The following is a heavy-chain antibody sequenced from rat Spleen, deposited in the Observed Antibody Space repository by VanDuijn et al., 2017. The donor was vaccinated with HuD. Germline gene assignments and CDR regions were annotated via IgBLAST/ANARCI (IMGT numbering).Heavy chain of an antibody. J-gene: IGHJ2*01. CDR2: IDSAGST. CDR1: FYSITSSYR. V-gene: IGHV3-3*01. D-gene: IGHD1-10*01. CDR3: GRDNNYKAY. Sequence: DVQLQESGPGLVKPSQSLSLTCSVTFYSITSSYRWSWVRKFPGNKLEWMGYIDSAGSTNYNPSLKSRISITRDTSKNQFFLQVNSVTTEDTATYYCGRDNNYKAYWGQGVMVTVSS.